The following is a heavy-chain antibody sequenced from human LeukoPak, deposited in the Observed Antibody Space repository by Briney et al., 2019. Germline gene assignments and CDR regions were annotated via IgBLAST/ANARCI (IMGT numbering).Heavy chain of an antibody. CDR2: ISYDGSNK. V-gene: IGHV3-30*18. D-gene: IGHD5-12*01. CDR3: AKDRTAGYDGLVDY. J-gene: IGHJ4*02. CDR1: GFTFSNYG. Sequence: GGSLRLSCAASGFTFSNYGMHWVRQAPGKGLEGGAVISYDGSNKYYTDSVKGRFTISRDNSKNTLYLQMNSLRAEDTAVYYCAKDRTAGYDGLVDYWGQGTLVTVSS.